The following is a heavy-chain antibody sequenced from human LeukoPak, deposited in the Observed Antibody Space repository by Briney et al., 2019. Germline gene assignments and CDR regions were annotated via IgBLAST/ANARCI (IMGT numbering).Heavy chain of an antibody. CDR2: IYYSGST. V-gene: IGHV4-59*11. Sequence: SETLSLTCTVSGGSISSHYWSWIRQPPGKGLVWIGYIYYSGSTNYNPSLKSRVTISVDTSKNQFSLKLSSVTAAGTAVYYCARVRRYYDILTGYYIVGYFDYWGQGTLVTVSS. CDR1: GGSISSHY. J-gene: IGHJ4*02. D-gene: IGHD3-9*01. CDR3: ARVRRYYDILTGYYIVGYFDY.